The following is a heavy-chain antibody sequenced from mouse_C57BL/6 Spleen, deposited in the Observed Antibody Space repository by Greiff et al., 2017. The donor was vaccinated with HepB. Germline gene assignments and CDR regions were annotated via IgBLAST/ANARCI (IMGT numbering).Heavy chain of an antibody. V-gene: IGHV5-17*01. Sequence: EVMLVESGGGLVKPGGSLKLSCAASGFTFSDYGMHWVRQAPEKGLEWVAYISSGSSTIYYADTVKGRFTISRDNAKNTLFLQMTSLRSEDTAMYYCARGVYYDYVDNPLDYWGQGTTLTVSS. CDR2: ISSGSSTI. CDR3: ARGVYYDYVDNPLDY. D-gene: IGHD2-4*01. J-gene: IGHJ2*01. CDR1: GFTFSDYG.